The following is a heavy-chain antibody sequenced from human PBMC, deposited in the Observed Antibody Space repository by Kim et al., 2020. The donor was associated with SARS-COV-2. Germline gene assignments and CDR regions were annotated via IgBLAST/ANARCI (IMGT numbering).Heavy chain of an antibody. D-gene: IGHD5-12*01. Sequence: SETLSLTCTVSGVSISSGSYYWSWIRQPAGKGLEWTGHIYTSGSTTYNPSLKSRVTISVDTSKNQFSLKLSSVTAADTAVYYCASEVAGGLLDYWGQGTLVSVSS. J-gene: IGHJ4*02. CDR3: ASEVAGGLLDY. V-gene: IGHV4-61*09. CDR1: GVSISSGSYY. CDR2: IYTSGST.